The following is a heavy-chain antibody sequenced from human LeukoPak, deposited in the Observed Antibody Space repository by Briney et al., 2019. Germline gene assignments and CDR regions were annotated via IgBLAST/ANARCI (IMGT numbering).Heavy chain of an antibody. CDR2: INPNSGGT. D-gene: IGHD3-22*01. V-gene: IGHV1-2*02. J-gene: IGHJ4*02. CDR3: ARGLGDYYDTSDYYYAVPAH. CDR1: GYTFTGYY. Sequence: ASVKVSCKASGYTFTGYYMHWVRQAPGQGLEWMGWINPNSGGTNYAQKFQGRVTMTRDTSISTAYMELSRLRSEDTAVYYCARGLGDYYDTSDYYYAVPAHWGQGTLVTVPS.